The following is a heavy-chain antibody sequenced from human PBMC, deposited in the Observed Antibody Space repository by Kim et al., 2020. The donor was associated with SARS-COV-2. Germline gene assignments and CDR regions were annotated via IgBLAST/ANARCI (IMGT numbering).Heavy chain of an antibody. Sequence: GGSLRLSCAASGFTFSSYAMSWVRQAPGKGLEWVSAISGSGGSTYYADSVKGRFTISRDNSKNTLYLQMNSLRAEDTAVYYCAKKIWEPYCGGDCPDAFDIWGQGTMVTVSS. D-gene: IGHD2-21*02. CDR2: ISGSGGST. CDR3: AKKIWEPYCGGDCPDAFDI. CDR1: GFTFSSYA. J-gene: IGHJ3*02. V-gene: IGHV3-23*01.